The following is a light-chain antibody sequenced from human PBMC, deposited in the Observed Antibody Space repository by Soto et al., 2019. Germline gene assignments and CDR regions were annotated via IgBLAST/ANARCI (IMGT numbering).Light chain of an antibody. Sequence: DIQMTQSPSSLSASVGDRVTITCRASQTVRTYLNWYQQKPGKAPTLLVYAASTLESAVPPRFSGAGSETDFTLTISGLQPEDFATYYCQQNYNIPITFGPGTRLDIK. J-gene: IGKJ5*01. CDR3: QQNYNIPIT. CDR1: QTVRTY. V-gene: IGKV1-39*01. CDR2: AAS.